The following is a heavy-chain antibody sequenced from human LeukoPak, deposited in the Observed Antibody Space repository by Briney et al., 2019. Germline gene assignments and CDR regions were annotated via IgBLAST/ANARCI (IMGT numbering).Heavy chain of an antibody. CDR1: GDSISTHY. J-gene: IGHJ4*03. D-gene: IGHD5/OR15-5a*01. CDR2: VFTGGST. Sequence: SETLSLTCTVSGDSISTHYWSWIRQPAGGGLEGIGRVFTGGSTNYNPSLKRRVSTSVDTSKNQFSLNLSSMTAADTAVYYCARAVPPTSTLFDLWGQGILVIVSS. CDR3: ARAVPPTSTLFDL. V-gene: IGHV4-4*07.